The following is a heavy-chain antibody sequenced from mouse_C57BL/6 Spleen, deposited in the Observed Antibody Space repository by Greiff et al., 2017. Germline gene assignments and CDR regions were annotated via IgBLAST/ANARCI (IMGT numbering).Heavy chain of an antibody. CDR2: IWSGGST. CDR1: GFSLTSYG. D-gene: IGHD2-2*01. Sequence: QVQLKESGPGLVQPSQSLSITCTVSGFSLTSYGVHWVRQSPGKGLEWLGVIWSGGSTDYNAAFISRLSISKDNSKSQVFFKMNSLQADDTAIYYCARNWDYYGYDVLFAYWGQGTLVTVSA. V-gene: IGHV2-2*01. J-gene: IGHJ3*01. CDR3: ARNWDYYGYDVLFAY.